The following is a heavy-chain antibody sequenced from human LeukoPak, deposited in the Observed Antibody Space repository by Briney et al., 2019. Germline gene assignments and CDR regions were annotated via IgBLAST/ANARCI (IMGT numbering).Heavy chain of an antibody. CDR2: IYYSGST. J-gene: IGHJ4*02. D-gene: IGHD6-13*01. CDR1: GGSISSYY. Sequence: PSETLSLTCTVSGGSISSYYWSWIRQPPGKGLEWIGYIYYSGSTNYNPSLKSRVTISVETSKNEFSLKLRSVTAADTAVYYCARVTGYRIEDYFWGQGTLVTVSS. V-gene: IGHV4-59*01. CDR3: ARVTGYRIEDYF.